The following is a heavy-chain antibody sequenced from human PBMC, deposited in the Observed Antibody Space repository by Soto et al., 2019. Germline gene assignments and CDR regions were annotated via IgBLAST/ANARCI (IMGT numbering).Heavy chain of an antibody. Sequence: GASVKVSCKASGGTFSSYAISGVRQAPGQGLEWRGGIIPIFGTANYAQKFQGSVTITADESTSTAYMELSSLRSEDTAVYYCATDHTQWLVLDYWGQGTLVTVSS. V-gene: IGHV1-69*13. CDR3: ATDHTQWLVLDY. CDR1: GGTFSSYA. CDR2: IIPIFGTA. D-gene: IGHD6-19*01. J-gene: IGHJ4*02.